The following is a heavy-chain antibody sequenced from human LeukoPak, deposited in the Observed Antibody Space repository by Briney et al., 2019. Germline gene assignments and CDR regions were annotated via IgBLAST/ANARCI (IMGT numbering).Heavy chain of an antibody. CDR1: GFTFSSYA. CDR3: AKDRDYDSGSYYLGAFDI. Sequence: PGGSLRLSCAASGFTFSSYAMSWVRQAPGKGLEWVSAISGSGGSTYYADSVKGRFTISRDNSKNTLYLRMNSLRAEDTAVYYCAKDRDYDSGSYYLGAFDIWGQGTMVTVSS. D-gene: IGHD3-10*01. J-gene: IGHJ3*02. V-gene: IGHV3-23*01. CDR2: ISGSGGST.